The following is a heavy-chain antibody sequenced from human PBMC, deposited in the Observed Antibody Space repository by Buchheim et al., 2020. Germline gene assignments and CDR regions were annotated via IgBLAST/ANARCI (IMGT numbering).Heavy chain of an antibody. J-gene: IGHJ6*02. Sequence: EVQLVESGGGLVQPGGSLRLSCAASEITLSDHYMDWVRQAPGKGLEWVGRSRNKANSYTTEYAASVKGRFTISRDDSKNSLYLQMNYLKTEDTAVYYCARCTVTNYEMDVWGQGTT. CDR2: SRNKANSYTT. CDR1: EITLSDHY. CDR3: ARCTVTNYEMDV. V-gene: IGHV3-72*01. D-gene: IGHD4-17*01.